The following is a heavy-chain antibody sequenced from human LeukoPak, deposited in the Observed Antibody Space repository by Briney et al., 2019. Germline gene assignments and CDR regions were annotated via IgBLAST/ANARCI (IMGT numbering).Heavy chain of an antibody. Sequence: GGSLRLSCAASGFTLSSYSMNWVRQAPGKGLEWVSYISSSSNTIYYADSVKGRFTIYRDIAKNSLYLQMNSLRVEDTAVYYCARVRRGYYYMDVWGKGTTVTISS. D-gene: IGHD4-17*01. V-gene: IGHV3-48*01. CDR1: GFTLSSYS. J-gene: IGHJ6*03. CDR3: ARVRRGYYYMDV. CDR2: ISSSSNTI.